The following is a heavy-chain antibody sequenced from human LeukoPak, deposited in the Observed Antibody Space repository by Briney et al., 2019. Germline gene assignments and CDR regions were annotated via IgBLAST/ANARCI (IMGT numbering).Heavy chain of an antibody. J-gene: IGHJ6*02. CDR2: IDPSDSYT. D-gene: IGHD6-13*01. V-gene: IGHV5-10-1*01. CDR3: AMSSSSQRGYYYYGMDV. Sequence: GESLKISCKGSGYSFTSYWISWVRQMPGKGLEWVGRIDPSDSYTNYSPSFQGHVTISADKSISTAYLQWSSLKASDTAMYYCAMSSSSQRGYYYYGMDVWGQGTTVTVSS. CDR1: GYSFTSYW.